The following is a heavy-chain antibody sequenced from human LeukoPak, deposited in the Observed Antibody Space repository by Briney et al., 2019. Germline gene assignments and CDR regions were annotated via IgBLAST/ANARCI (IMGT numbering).Heavy chain of an antibody. Sequence: SETLSLTCAVYGGSFSGCYWSWIRQPPGKGLEWIGEINHSGSTNYNPSLKSRVTISVDTSKNQFSLKLSSVTAADTAVYYCAMERRGAFDIWGQGTMVTVSS. CDR2: INHSGST. CDR3: AMERRGAFDI. CDR1: GGSFSGCY. V-gene: IGHV4-34*01. J-gene: IGHJ3*02. D-gene: IGHD1-1*01.